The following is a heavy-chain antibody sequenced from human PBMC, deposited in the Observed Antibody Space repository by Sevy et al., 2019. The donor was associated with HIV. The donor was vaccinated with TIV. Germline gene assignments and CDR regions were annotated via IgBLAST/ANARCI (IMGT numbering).Heavy chain of an antibody. CDR2: ISYDGSDT. V-gene: IGHV3-30-3*01. J-gene: IGHJ6*02. CDR1: GFAFSNYYA. D-gene: IGHD4-17*01. Sequence: GGSLRLSCAASGFAFSNYYAMHWVRQAPGKGLEWVALISYDGSDTYYEDSGKGRFTVSRDNFKNTLFLQMNSLTTEETAVYYCARPRANYVDHYFFYAMDVWGQGTTVTVSS. CDR3: ARPRANYVDHYFFYAMDV.